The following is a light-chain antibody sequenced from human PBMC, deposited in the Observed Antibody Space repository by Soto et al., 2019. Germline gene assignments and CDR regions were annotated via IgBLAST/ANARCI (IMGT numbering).Light chain of an antibody. J-gene: IGLJ3*02. CDR1: SSDVGGYNY. Sequence: QSALTQPASVSGSPGQSITISCTGTSSDVGGYNYVSWYQQHPGKAPKLMIYEVSNRPSGVSNRFSGSKSGHTASLTISGLQAEDEADYYCSSYTRSSTRVFGGGTKLTVL. CDR3: SSYTRSSTRV. CDR2: EVS. V-gene: IGLV2-14*01.